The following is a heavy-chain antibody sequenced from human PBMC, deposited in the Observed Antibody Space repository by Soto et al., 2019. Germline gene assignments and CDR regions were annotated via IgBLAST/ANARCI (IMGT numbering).Heavy chain of an antibody. J-gene: IGHJ4*02. D-gene: IGHD3-22*01. Sequence: EASVKVSCKTSGYIFTTYAMHWVRQAPGQRLEWMGWINAGNGNTKYSQKFQGRVTITRDTSANTAYMELSSLISEDTAVYYCARPKDYDDCLDYWGQGTLVTVSS. V-gene: IGHV1-3*01. CDR3: ARPKDYDDCLDY. CDR2: INAGNGNT. CDR1: GYIFTTYA.